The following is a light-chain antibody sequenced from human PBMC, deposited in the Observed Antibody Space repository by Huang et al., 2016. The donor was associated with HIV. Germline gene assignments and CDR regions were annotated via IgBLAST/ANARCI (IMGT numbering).Light chain of an antibody. Sequence: IQLTQSPSSLSASVGDRVTLTCRASQDINNNLAWYQQKPGRAPKLLLYGASTLQSGVPSRFSGDGSGTVFILTINNLQPEDFATYYCQQLNTFLFGPGTTVDV. CDR1: QDINNN. J-gene: IGKJ3*01. CDR2: GAS. V-gene: IGKV1-9*01. CDR3: QQLNTFL.